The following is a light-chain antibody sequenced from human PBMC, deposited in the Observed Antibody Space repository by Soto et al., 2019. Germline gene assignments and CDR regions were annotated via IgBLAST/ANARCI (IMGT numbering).Light chain of an antibody. CDR1: QSIVTW. CDR2: KAS. CDR3: QQYLTTWT. V-gene: IGKV1-5*03. Sequence: DIQMTQSPSTLSASVGDRVTITCRASQSIVTWLAWYQQKPGKAPKLLIYKASSLQSGVPSRFSGSGSGTEFTLTISSLQLDDFATYYCQQYLTTWTFGQGTKVEIK. J-gene: IGKJ1*01.